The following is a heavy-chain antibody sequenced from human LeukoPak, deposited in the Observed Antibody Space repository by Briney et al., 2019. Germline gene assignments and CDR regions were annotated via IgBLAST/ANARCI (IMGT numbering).Heavy chain of an antibody. V-gene: IGHV3-23*01. Sequence: GGSLRLPCAASGFTFNNFVMSWVRQAPGKGLEWVSGISDDGDAYADSVKGRFTISRDNSKNTLFLQMDRLRTDDSALYYCARDYSWGALGWRLSYSHWGQGTLVTVSS. CDR1: GFTFNNFV. J-gene: IGHJ4*02. CDR3: ARDYSWGALGWRLSYSH. CDR2: ISDDGD. D-gene: IGHD2-15*01.